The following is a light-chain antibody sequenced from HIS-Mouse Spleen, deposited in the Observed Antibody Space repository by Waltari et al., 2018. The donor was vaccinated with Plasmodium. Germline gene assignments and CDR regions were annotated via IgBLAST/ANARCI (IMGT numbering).Light chain of an antibody. Sequence: QSVLTQPPSVSAAPGQKVTISCSGSSSHIGNNYVSWYQQLPGTAPKLLIYDNNKRPSGIPDRVSGSKSGTSATLGITGLQTGDEADYYCGTWDSSLSAGVFGGGTKLTVL. CDR3: GTWDSSLSAGV. J-gene: IGLJ2*01. V-gene: IGLV1-51*01. CDR1: SSHIGNNY. CDR2: DNN.